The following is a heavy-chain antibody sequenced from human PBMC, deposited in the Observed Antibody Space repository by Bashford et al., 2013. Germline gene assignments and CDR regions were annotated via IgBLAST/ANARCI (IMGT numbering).Heavy chain of an antibody. CDR2: IYYSGST. D-gene: IGHD3-3*01. CDR3: ARDRRRRFGVVTNDAFDI. V-gene: IGHV4-31*03. Sequence: SETLSLTCTVSGGSISSGGYYWSWIRQHPGKGLEWIGYIYYSGSTYYNPSLKSRVTISVDTSKNQFSLKLSSVTAADTAVYYCARDRRRRFGVVTNDAFDIWGQGTMVTVSS. CDR1: GGSISSGGYY. J-gene: IGHJ3*02.